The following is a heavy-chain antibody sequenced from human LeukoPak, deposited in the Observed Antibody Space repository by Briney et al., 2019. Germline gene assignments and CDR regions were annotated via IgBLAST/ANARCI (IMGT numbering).Heavy chain of an antibody. J-gene: IGHJ4*02. CDR2: ISRTSSTM. D-gene: IGHD1-26*01. CDR3: ARGPTAGGLYYFDY. V-gene: IGHV3-48*01. CDR1: GFTFSSYS. Sequence: GGSLRLSCAASGFTFSSYSMNWVRQAPGKGLEWVSYISRTSSTMYYADSVKGRFTISRDNAKKSMYLQMNSLRAEDTAVYYCARGPTAGGLYYFDYWGQGTLVTVSS.